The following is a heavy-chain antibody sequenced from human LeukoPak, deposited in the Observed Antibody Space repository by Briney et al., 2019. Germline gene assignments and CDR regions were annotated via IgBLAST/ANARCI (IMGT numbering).Heavy chain of an antibody. V-gene: IGHV3-7*01. CDR2: IKQDGSEK. CDR3: ARLKQLPFRFNWFDP. D-gene: IGHD6-13*01. CDR1: GFTFSSYW. J-gene: IGHJ5*02. Sequence: PGGSLRLSCAASGFTFSSYWMSWVRQAPGRGLEWVANIKQDGSEKYYVDSVKGRFTISRDNAKNSLYLQMNSLRAEDTAVYYCARLKQLPFRFNWFDPWGQGTLVTVSS.